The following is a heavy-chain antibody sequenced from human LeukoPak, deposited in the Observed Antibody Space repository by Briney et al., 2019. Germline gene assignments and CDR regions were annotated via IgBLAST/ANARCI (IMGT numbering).Heavy chain of an antibody. D-gene: IGHD4-11*01. CDR2: IYHSGRT. Sequence: SETLSLTCTVSGYSISSGYYWGWIRQPPGKGLEWIGIIYHSGRTDYNPSLKSRVTISVDTSKNQFSLKLSSVTAADTAVYYCARGGGPLQSFDYWGQGTLVTVSS. CDR3: ARGGGPLQSFDY. V-gene: IGHV4-38-2*02. J-gene: IGHJ4*02. CDR1: GYSISSGYY.